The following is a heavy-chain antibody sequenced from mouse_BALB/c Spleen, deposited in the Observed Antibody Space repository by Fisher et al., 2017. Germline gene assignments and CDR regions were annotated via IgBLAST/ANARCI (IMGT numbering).Heavy chain of an antibody. V-gene: IGHV1-4*01. Sequence: KFKGKATLTADKSSSTAYMQLSSLTSEDSAVYYCAKGITTGMDYWGQGTSVTV. D-gene: IGHD2-4*01. CDR3: AKGITTGMDY. J-gene: IGHJ4*01.